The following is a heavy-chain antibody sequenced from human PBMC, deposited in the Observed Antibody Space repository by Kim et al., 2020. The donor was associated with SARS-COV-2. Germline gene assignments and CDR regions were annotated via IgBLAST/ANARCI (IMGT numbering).Heavy chain of an antibody. CDR1: GFTFSSYA. V-gene: IGHV3-33*06. CDR2: IWYDGSNK. Sequence: GGSLRLSCAASGFTFSSYAMHWVRQAPGKGLEWVAVIWYDGSNKYYADSVKGRFTISRDNSKNTLYLQMNSLRAEDTAVYYCAKDAYSSSWYIVYWGHGTLVTVSS. D-gene: IGHD6-13*01. J-gene: IGHJ4*01. CDR3: AKDAYSSSWYIVY.